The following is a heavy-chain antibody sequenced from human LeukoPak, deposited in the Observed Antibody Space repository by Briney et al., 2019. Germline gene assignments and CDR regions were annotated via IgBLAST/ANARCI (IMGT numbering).Heavy chain of an antibody. CDR3: ARRPQSSWYWVEQYYFDY. J-gene: IGHJ4*02. D-gene: IGHD6-13*01. Sequence: SSETLSLTCTVSGGSISSSSYYWGWIRQPPGKGLEWIGSIYYSGSTYYNPSLKSRVTISVDTSKNQFSLKLSSVTAADTAVYYCARRPQSSWYWVEQYYFDYWGQGTLVTVSS. V-gene: IGHV4-39*07. CDR1: GGSISSSSYY. CDR2: IYYSGST.